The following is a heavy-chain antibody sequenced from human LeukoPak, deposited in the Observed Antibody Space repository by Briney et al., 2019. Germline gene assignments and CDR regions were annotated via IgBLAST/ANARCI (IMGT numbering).Heavy chain of an antibody. V-gene: IGHV3-21*01. D-gene: IGHD3-22*01. J-gene: IGHJ4*02. CDR2: ISSSSSYV. Sequence: PGGSLRLSCAASGFTFSSYTMNWVRQAPGKGLEWVSSISSSSSYVNYADSVKGRFTISRDNAKKSLYLQMNSLRAEDTAVYYCARAGFGYYDVDGWGQGTLVTVSS. CDR3: ARAGFGYYDVDG. CDR1: GFTFSSYT.